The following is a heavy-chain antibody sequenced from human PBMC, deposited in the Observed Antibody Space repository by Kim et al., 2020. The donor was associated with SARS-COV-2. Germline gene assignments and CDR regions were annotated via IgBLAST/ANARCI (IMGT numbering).Heavy chain of an antibody. CDR3: ARARIAARPGPPPRFDY. J-gene: IGHJ4*02. V-gene: IGHV4-34*01. CDR1: GGSFSGYY. D-gene: IGHD6-6*01. CDR2: INHSGST. Sequence: SETLSLTCAVYGGSFSGYYWSWIRQPPGKGLEWIGEINHSGSTNYNPSLKSRVTISVDTSKNQFSLKLSSVTAADTAVYYCARARIAARPGPPPRFDYWGQGTLVTVSS.